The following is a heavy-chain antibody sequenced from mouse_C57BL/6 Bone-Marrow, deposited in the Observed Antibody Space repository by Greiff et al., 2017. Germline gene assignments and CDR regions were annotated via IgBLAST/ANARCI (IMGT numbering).Heavy chain of an antibody. D-gene: IGHD1-1*02. CDR1: GYTFTSYW. V-gene: IGHV1-64*01. CDR2: IHPNSGST. J-gene: IGHJ2*01. Sequence: QVQLQQPGAELVKPGASVKLSCKASGYTFTSYWMHWVKQRPGQGLEWIGMIHPNSGSTNYNEKFKSKATLTVDKSSSTAYMQHSSLTSEDSAVYYCASLGGYYFDYWGQGTTLTVSS. CDR3: ASLGGYYFDY.